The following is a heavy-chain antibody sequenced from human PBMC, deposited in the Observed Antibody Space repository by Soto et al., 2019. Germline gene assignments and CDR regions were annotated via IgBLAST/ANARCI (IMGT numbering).Heavy chain of an antibody. CDR1: GFSLSTSGVG. CDR2: IYWDDDK. J-gene: IGHJ4*02. V-gene: IGHV2-5*02. D-gene: IGHD1-1*01. Sequence: QITLKESGPTLVKPTQPLTLTCTFSGFSLSTSGVGVGWIRQPPGKALEWLAIIYWDDDKRYSPSLTSRLTNTKDTSKHQVVLTMTNMDPVDTATYYCAHAGDGYNLADYWGQGTLVTVSS. CDR3: AHAGDGYNLADY.